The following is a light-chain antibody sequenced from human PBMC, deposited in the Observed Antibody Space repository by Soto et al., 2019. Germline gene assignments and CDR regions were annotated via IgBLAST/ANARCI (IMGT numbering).Light chain of an antibody. CDR3: SSYTSSSTYV. CDR1: SSDVGGYNY. Sequence: QSVLTQPASVSGSPGQSITISCTGTSSDVGGYNYVSWYQQHPGKAPKLMIYDVSNRPSGVSNRFSGSKSGNTASLTISGLQAEDVADYYCSSYTSSSTYVFGTGPTLTVL. CDR2: DVS. V-gene: IGLV2-14*01. J-gene: IGLJ1*01.